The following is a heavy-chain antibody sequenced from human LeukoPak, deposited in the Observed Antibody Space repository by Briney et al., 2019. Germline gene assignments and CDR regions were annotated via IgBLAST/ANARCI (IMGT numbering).Heavy chain of an antibody. V-gene: IGHV3-48*01. CDR1: GFTFSSYS. CDR2: ISSSSSTI. Sequence: GGSLRLSCAASGFTFSSYSMNWVRQAPGKGLEWVSYISSSSSTICYADSVKGRFTISGDNAKNSLYLQMNSLRAEDTAVYYCARTGNRGDAFDIWGQGTMVTVSS. CDR3: ARTGNRGDAFDI. J-gene: IGHJ3*02. D-gene: IGHD1-14*01.